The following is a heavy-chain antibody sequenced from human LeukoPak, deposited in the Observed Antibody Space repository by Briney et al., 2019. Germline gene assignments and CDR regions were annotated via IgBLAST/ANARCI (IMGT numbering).Heavy chain of an antibody. Sequence: GGSLRLSCAASGFTFSSYSMTWVRQAPGRGLEWVSYISGSSSTTYYIDSVKGRFTVSRDNAKNSLYLQMNSLRAEDTAVYYCARADDSSGYSIDYWGQGTLVTVSS. CDR1: GFTFSSYS. V-gene: IGHV3-48*04. CDR2: ISGSSSTT. D-gene: IGHD3-22*01. CDR3: ARADDSSGYSIDY. J-gene: IGHJ4*02.